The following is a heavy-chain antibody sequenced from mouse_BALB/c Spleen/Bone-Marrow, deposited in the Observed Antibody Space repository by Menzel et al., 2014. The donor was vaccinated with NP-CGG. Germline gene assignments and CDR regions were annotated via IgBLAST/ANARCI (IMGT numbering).Heavy chain of an antibody. J-gene: IGHJ3*01. CDR2: INSNGGST. D-gene: IGHD2-4*01. V-gene: IGHV5-6-3*01. CDR3: ARDMITTRGFAY. CDR1: GFTFSSYG. Sequence: DVKLVESGGGSVQPGGSLKLSCAASGFTFSSYGMSWVRQTPDKRLELVATINSNGGSTYYPDSVKGRFTISRDNANNTLYLQMSSLKSEDTAMYYCARDMITTRGFAYWGQGTLVTVSA.